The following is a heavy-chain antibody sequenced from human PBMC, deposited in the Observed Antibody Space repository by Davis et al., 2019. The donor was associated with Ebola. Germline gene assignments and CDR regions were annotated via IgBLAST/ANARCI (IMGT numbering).Heavy chain of an antibody. V-gene: IGHV4-34*01. CDR3: ARRCTVAATYIPTYYDYYMDV. CDR1: GGSFSGYY. D-gene: IGHD6-19*01. J-gene: IGHJ6*03. Sequence: SETLSLTCAVYGGSFSGYYWSWIRQPPGKGLEWIGNIYYGGTTNYNPSLKSRVTVSVDTSKNQFSLKLASVTAADTAVYYCARRCTVAATYIPTYYDYYMDVWGKGTTVTVSS. CDR2: IYYGGTT.